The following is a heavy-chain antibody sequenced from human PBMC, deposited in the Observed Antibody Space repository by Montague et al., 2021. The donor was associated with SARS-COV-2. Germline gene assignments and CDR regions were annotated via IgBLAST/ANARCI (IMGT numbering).Heavy chain of an antibody. D-gene: IGHD6-13*01. J-gene: IGHJ4*02. CDR1: GDSVFSHSAT. Sequence: CAISGDSVFSHSATWNWIRQSPSRGLEWLGRTYYRSMWKSDYARAVKSRIAINPDTSKNQLSLQLSSVTPEDTALYYCVRGIEAAGSYDYWGQGTLVTVSS. V-gene: IGHV6-1*01. CDR2: TYYRSMWKS. CDR3: VRGIEAAGSYDY.